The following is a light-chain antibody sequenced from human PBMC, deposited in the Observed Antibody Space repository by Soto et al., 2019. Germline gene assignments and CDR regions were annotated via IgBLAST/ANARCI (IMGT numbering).Light chain of an antibody. CDR1: QTISSH. J-gene: IGKJ2*01. CDR3: QQSNSTLT. Sequence: DIQMTQSPSSLSASVGDGVTITCRASQTISSHLNWYQQRPGKAPKLLIYAASALQTGVPSRFRGSESGTHFPPTITNLPPEDFANYCWQQSNSTLTFGQGTRLEIK. CDR2: AAS. V-gene: IGKV1-39*01.